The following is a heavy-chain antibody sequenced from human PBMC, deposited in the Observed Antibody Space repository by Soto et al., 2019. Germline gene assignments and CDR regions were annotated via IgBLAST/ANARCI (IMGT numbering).Heavy chain of an antibody. CDR1: GFTFSSYG. D-gene: IGHD6-13*01. J-gene: IGHJ4*02. V-gene: IGHV3-30*03. CDR2: ISYDGSNK. CDR3: ASIAAAGLYYFDY. Sequence: QVQLVESGGGVVQPGRSLRLSCAASGFTFSSYGMHWVRQAPGKGLEWVAVISYDGSNKYYADSVKGRFTISRDNSKNTLYLQMTSLRAEDTAVYYCASIAAAGLYYFDYWGQGTLVTVSS.